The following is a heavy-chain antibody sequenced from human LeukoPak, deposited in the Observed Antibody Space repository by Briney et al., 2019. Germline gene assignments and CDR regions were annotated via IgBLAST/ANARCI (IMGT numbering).Heavy chain of an antibody. J-gene: IGHJ5*02. D-gene: IGHD3-22*01. Sequence: PSQTLSLTCTVCNGFMNSGGYYWSWIPQPPGKALEWIGYNYYFVDTYYNPFIQSRVIISVDTSKNQFSLKMSSVTAANTAVYCCARCSGYFDSRGTVSWFDPWGQGTLVTVSS. V-gene: IGHV4-31*03. CDR1: NGFMNSGGYY. CDR2: NYYFVDT. CDR3: ARCSGYFDSRGTVSWFDP.